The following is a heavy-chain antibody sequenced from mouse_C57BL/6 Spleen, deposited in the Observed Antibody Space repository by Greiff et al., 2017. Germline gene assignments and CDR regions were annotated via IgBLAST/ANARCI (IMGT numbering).Heavy chain of an antibody. CDR2: IWSGGST. D-gene: IGHD1-1*01. V-gene: IGHV2-2*01. J-gene: IGHJ4*01. CDR1: GFSLTSYG. CDR3: ARKGPSHYYSSSYDAMDY. Sequence: VKVVESGPGLVQPSQSLSITCTVSGFSLTSYGVHWVRQSPGKGLEWLGVIWSGGSTDYNAAFISRLSISKDNSKSQVFFKMNSLQADDTAIYYCARKGPSHYYSSSYDAMDYWGQGTSVTVSS.